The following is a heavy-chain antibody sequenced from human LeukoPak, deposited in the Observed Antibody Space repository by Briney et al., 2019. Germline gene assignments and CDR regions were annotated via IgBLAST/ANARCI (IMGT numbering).Heavy chain of an antibody. CDR1: GFTFSSHW. CDR2: IKPDGSEK. CDR3: ARERGDY. J-gene: IGHJ4*02. V-gene: IGHV3-7*05. Sequence: GGSLRLSCAASGFTFSSHWLSWVRQAPGKGLEWVANIKPDGSEKYDVDSVKGRFTIFRDNAKNSLYLQMNSLRAEDTAVYYCARERGDYWGQGTPVTVSS.